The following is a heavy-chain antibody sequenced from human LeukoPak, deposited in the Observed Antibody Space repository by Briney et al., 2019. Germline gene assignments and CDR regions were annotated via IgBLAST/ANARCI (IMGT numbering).Heavy chain of an antibody. CDR1: GFTFSSHW. CDR2: IKQDGSDK. V-gene: IGHV3-7*01. Sequence: GGSLRLSCAASGFTFSSHWMSWVRQAPGKGLEWVANIKQDGSDKYYVDSVKGRFTISRDNAKNSLYLQMNSLRAEDTAVYYCARDRGGSQYFDYWGQGTLVTVSS. D-gene: IGHD3-10*01. J-gene: IGHJ4*02. CDR3: ARDRGGSQYFDY.